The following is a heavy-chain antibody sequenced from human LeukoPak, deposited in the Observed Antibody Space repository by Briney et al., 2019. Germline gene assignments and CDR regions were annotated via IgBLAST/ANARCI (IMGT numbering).Heavy chain of an antibody. CDR2: IYSRGSI. J-gene: IGHJ3*02. CDR1: GGSISSHY. Sequence: SETLSLTCSVSGGSISSHYCSWIRQPAGKGLEWIGRIYSRGSINHNPSLKSRVTMSVDTSKNQFSLKLSSVTAADTAVYYCALEQNGDYRYDAFDMWGQGTRVTVSS. CDR3: ALEQNGDYRYDAFDM. D-gene: IGHD4-17*01. V-gene: IGHV4-4*07.